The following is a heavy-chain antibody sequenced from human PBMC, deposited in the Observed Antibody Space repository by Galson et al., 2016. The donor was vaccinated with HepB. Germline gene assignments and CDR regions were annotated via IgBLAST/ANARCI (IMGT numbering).Heavy chain of an antibody. CDR3: TTALYDFRSGYYVNAFDM. CDR2: IKTKNDGGTT. J-gene: IGHJ3*02. D-gene: IGHD3-3*01. CDR1: GFNFRNAW. Sequence: SLRLSCAASGFNFRNAWMNWVRQAPGKGLEWVGRIKTKNDGGTTDYAAPVRGRFTISRDDSESTLHLQMNSLKTEDTAVYYCTTALYDFRSGYYVNAFDMWGQGTMVTVSS. V-gene: IGHV3-15*01.